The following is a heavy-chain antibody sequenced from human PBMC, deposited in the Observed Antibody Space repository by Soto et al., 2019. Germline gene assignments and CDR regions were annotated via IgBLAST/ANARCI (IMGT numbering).Heavy chain of an antibody. J-gene: IGHJ3*02. CDR3: ARQERLGYCSSTSCYRRAFDI. CDR2: IIPIFGTA. CDR1: GGTFSSYA. V-gene: IGHV1-69*06. Sequence: SVKVSCKASGGTFSSYAISWVRQAPGQGLEWMGGIIPIFGTANYAQKFQGRVTITADKSTSSAYMELSSLRSEDTAVYYCARQERLGYCSSTSCYRRAFDIWGQGTMVTVSS. D-gene: IGHD2-2*01.